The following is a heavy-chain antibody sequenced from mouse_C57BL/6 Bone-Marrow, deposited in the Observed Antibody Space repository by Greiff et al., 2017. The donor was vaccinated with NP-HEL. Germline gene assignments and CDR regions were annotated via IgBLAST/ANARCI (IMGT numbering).Heavy chain of an antibody. Sequence: VQLQQSGAELVRPGASVKLSCTASGFNIKDDYMHWVKQRPEQGLEWIGWIDPENGDSEYASQFQGNATRTADTSSNTAYLQRSSLTAEDTAFYYCTLYYGNCMDYGGQGTSVTVTS. CDR2: IDPENGDS. CDR1: GFNIKDDY. CDR3: TLYYGNCMDY. D-gene: IGHD2-1*01. J-gene: IGHJ4*01. V-gene: IGHV14-4*01.